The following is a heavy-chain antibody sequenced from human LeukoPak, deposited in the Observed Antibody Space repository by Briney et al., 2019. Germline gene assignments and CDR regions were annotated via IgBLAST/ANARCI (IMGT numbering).Heavy chain of an antibody. Sequence: PGGSLRLSCAASGFTFSSYEMNWVRQAPGKGLEWVSYISSSGSTIYYADSVKGRFTISRDNAKNSLYLQMNSLRAEDTAVYYCARLYSSGWDHNFGYWGQGTLVTVSS. V-gene: IGHV3-48*03. J-gene: IGHJ4*02. D-gene: IGHD6-19*01. CDR3: ARLYSSGWDHNFGY. CDR2: ISSSGSTI. CDR1: GFTFSSYE.